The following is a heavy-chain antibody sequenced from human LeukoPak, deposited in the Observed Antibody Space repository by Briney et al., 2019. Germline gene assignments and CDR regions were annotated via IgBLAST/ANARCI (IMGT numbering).Heavy chain of an antibody. CDR1: GFTFSSYG. CDR3: AKVERTYYYDTRDAFDI. V-gene: IGHV3-30*18. J-gene: IGHJ3*02. D-gene: IGHD3-22*01. Sequence: GGSLRLSCAASGFTFSSYGIHWVRQAPGKGLEWVAVISYDGNNKYYADSVKGRFTISRDNSKNTLYLQMNSLRAEDTAVYYCAKVERTYYYDTRDAFDIWGQGTMVTVSS. CDR2: ISYDGNNK.